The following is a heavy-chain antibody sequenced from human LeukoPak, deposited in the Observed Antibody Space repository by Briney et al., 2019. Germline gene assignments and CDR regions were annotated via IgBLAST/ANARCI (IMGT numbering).Heavy chain of an antibody. CDR3: ARADSSAVIELYYYYYGMDV. V-gene: IGHV3-11*01. CDR2: ISSSGSTI. CDR1: GFTFSDYY. J-gene: IGHJ6*02. Sequence: PGGSLRLSCAASGFTFSDYYMSWIRQAPGKGLEWVSYISSSGSTIYYADSVKGRFTISRDNAKNSLYLQMNSLRAEDTAVYYCARADSSAVIELYYYYYGMDVWGQGTTVTVSS. D-gene: IGHD3-22*01.